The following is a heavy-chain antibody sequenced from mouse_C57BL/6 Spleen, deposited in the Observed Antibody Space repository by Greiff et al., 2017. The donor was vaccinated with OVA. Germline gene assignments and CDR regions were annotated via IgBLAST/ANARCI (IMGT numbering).Heavy chain of an antibody. CDR1: GYAFSSSW. CDR2: IYPGDGDT. D-gene: IGHD3-3*01. CDR3: ARKGGHDYAMDY. J-gene: IGHJ4*01. V-gene: IGHV1-82*01. Sequence: VQLQQSGPELVKPGASVKISCKASGYAFSSSWMNWVKQRPGKGLEWIGRIYPGDGDTNYNGKFKGKATLTADKSSSTAYMQLSSLTSEDSAVYFCARKGGHDYAMDYWGQGTSVTVSS.